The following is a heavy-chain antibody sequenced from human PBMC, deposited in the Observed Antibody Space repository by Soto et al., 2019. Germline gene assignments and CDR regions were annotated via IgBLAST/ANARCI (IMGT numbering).Heavy chain of an antibody. CDR2: ISSSSSTT. Sequence: VQLVESGGGLVQPGGSLRLSCAASAFTFSSYSMNWVRQAPGKGLEWISYISSSSSTTYYADSVKGRFTISRDNAENSLYLQMNSLRAEDTAVYYCASFATFGGSGYWGQGTLVTVSS. D-gene: IGHD3-16*01. V-gene: IGHV3-48*01. CDR1: AFTFSSYS. CDR3: ASFATFGGSGY. J-gene: IGHJ4*02.